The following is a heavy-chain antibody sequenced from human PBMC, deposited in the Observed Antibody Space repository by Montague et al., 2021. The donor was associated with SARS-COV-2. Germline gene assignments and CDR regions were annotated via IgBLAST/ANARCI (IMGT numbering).Heavy chain of an antibody. CDR3: ARIRGYCSGGSCYYYGMDV. D-gene: IGHD2-15*01. CDR1: GFSLSTSGMC. V-gene: IGHV2-70*11. Sequence: PALVKPTQTLTLTCTFSGFSLSTSGMCVSWIRQPPGKALEWLARIDWDDDKYYSTSLKTRLTISKDTSKNQVVLTMTNMDPVDTATYYCARIRGYCSGGSCYYYGMDVWGQGTTVTVSS. J-gene: IGHJ6*02. CDR2: IDWDDDK.